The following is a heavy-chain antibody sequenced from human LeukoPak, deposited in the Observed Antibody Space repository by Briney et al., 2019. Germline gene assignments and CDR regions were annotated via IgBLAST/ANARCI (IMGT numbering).Heavy chain of an antibody. Sequence: PGGSLRLSCAASGFTFSSYSMNWVRQAPGKGLEWLSYISSSSSTIYYADSVKGRFTISRDNAKNSLYLQMNSLRAEDTAVYCCASLIAARKSSFDYWGQGTLVTVSS. CDR1: GFTFSSYS. J-gene: IGHJ4*02. V-gene: IGHV3-48*04. CDR2: ISSSSSTI. CDR3: ASLIAARKSSFDY. D-gene: IGHD6-6*01.